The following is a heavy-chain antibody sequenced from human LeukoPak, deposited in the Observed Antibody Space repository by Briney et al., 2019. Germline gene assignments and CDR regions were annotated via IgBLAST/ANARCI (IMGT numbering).Heavy chain of an antibody. CDR1: GGTFSSYA. CDR3: ARPTSGSSGGFDY. CDR2: IIPIFGTA. Sequence: ASVKVSCKASGGTFSSYAISWVRQAPGQGLEWMGGIIPIFGTANYAQKFQGRVTITADESTSTAYMELSSLRSEDTAVYYCARPTSGSSGGFDYWXXGTLVTVSS. J-gene: IGHJ4*02. V-gene: IGHV1-69*13. D-gene: IGHD6-6*01.